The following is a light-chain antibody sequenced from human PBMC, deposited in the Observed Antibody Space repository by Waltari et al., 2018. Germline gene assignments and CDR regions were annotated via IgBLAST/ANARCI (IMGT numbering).Light chain of an antibody. Sequence: QSVLTQPPSVSGAPGQRVTISCTGSSSNIGADSDVYWYQQLPGLAPKLLIYVNNNRPSGVPDRFSGSKSGTSASLAITGLQAEDEADYYCQSYDSSLRGVIFGGGTKLTVL. CDR3: QSYDSSLRGVI. V-gene: IGLV1-40*01. CDR2: VNN. CDR1: SSNIGADSD. J-gene: IGLJ2*01.